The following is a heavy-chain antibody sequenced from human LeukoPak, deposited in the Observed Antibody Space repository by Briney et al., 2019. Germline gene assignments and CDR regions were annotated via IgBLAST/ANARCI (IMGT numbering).Heavy chain of an antibody. V-gene: IGHV3-7*01. CDR3: AREDEDGSGSSIYYYYYMDV. J-gene: IGHJ6*03. Sequence: PGGSLRLSCAASGFTFSSYWMSWVRQAPGKGLEWVANIKQDGSEKYYVDSVKGRFTISRDNAKNSLYLQMNSLRVEDTAVYYCAREDEDGSGSSIYYYYYMDVWGKGTTVTVSS. CDR1: GFTFSSYW. D-gene: IGHD3-10*01. CDR2: IKQDGSEK.